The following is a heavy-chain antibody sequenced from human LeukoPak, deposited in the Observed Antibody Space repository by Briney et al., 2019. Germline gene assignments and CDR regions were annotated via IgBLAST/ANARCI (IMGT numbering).Heavy chain of an antibody. CDR2: INYSGST. V-gene: IGHV4-31*03. J-gene: IGHJ4*02. D-gene: IGHD4-11*01. Sequence: SQTLSLTCTVSGGSISSGGYYWSWIRQHPGKGLEWIGYINYSGSTYYNPSLKSRVTISVDTSKNQFSLKLSSVTAADTAVYYCARGIVNSNYVWGYFDYWGQGTLVTVSS. CDR3: ARGIVNSNYVWGYFDY. CDR1: GGSISSGGYY.